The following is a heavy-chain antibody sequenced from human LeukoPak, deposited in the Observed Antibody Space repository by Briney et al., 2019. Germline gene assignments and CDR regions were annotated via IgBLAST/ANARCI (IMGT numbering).Heavy chain of an antibody. CDR3: AKDPRAVAGTFFDY. D-gene: IGHD6-19*01. V-gene: IGHV3-30*18. Sequence: GGSLRLSCAASGFTFSSYGMHWVRQAPGKGLEWVVVISYDGSNKYYADSVKGRFTISRDNSKNTLYLQMNSLRAEDTAVYYCAKDPRAVAGTFFDYWGQGTLVTVSS. J-gene: IGHJ4*02. CDR1: GFTFSSYG. CDR2: ISYDGSNK.